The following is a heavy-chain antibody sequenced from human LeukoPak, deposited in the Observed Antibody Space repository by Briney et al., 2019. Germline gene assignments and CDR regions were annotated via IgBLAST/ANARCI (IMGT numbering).Heavy chain of an antibody. V-gene: IGHV1-18*01. J-gene: IGHJ6*03. CDR2: ISAYNGNT. D-gene: IGHD2-21*01. CDR3: ASSVKAHSPYYMDV. Sequence: ASVQVSCKASGYTFTSYGISWVRQAPGQGFEWMGWISAYNGNTNYAQKLQGRVTMTTDTSTSTAYMELRSLRSDDTAVYYCASSVKAHSPYYMDVWGKGTTVTVSS. CDR1: GYTFTSYG.